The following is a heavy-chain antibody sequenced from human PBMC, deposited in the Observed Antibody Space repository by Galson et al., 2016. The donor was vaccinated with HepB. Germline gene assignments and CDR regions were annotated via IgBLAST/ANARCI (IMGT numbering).Heavy chain of an antibody. CDR3: ARYCDSLTACREARFDY. Sequence: SVKVSCKASGGTFNSYAISWVRQAPGQGLEWMGGILPDLGTANYAQKFQGRLTITADLSTNTAYVELSSLRSEDTAVYYCARYCDSLTACREARFDYWGQGTLVTVSS. CDR2: ILPDLGTA. CDR1: GGTFNSYA. D-gene: IGHD3-9*01. V-gene: IGHV1-69*10. J-gene: IGHJ4*02.